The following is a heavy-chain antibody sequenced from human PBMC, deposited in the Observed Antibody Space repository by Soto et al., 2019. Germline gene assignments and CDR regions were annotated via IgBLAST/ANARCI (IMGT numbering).Heavy chain of an antibody. Sequence: QVQLVQSGAEVKKPGASVNVSCKASGYPLTSYDINWVRQATGQGLEWMGWMNPNSGNTGDAQKFQGRVTMTRITSTSKAYMELSSLRSEVTAVDYCARHCGTSVGVDYLGQGTLVTVS. D-gene: IGHD2-21*01. CDR2: MNPNSGNT. CDR3: ARHCGTSVGVDY. V-gene: IGHV1-8*01. J-gene: IGHJ4*02. CDR1: GYPLTSYD.